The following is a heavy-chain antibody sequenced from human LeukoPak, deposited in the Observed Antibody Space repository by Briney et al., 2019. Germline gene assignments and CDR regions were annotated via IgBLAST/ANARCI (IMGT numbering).Heavy chain of an antibody. CDR3: AKRLYCSTTTCYGFDY. J-gene: IGHJ4*02. CDR1: GFTFSSYA. D-gene: IGHD2-2*01. CDR2: ISASDDTT. V-gene: IGHV3-23*01. Sequence: GGSLRLSCAASGFTFSSYAMSWVRRAPGKGLEWVSGISASDDTTYYADSVKGRFTISRDNSKNTLYLQMNSLRAEDTAVYYCAKRLYCSTTTCYGFDYWGQGTLVTVSS.